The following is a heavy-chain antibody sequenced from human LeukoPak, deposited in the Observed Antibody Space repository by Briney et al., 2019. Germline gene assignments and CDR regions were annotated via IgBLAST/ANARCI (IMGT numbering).Heavy chain of an antibody. CDR1: GFTCSSSW. D-gene: IGHD2-2*01. J-gene: IGHJ4*02. CDR3: ARGNQQLPRSTPDY. CDR2: VKTARSTT. V-gene: IGHV3-74*01. Sequence: GGSLRLSCTVSGFTCSSSWKHWVRQAPGKGLVWVSHVKTARSTTAYADSVKGRFTISRDNAKNTLYLQMNSLRAEDTGVYYCARGNQQLPRSTPDYWGQGTLVTVSS.